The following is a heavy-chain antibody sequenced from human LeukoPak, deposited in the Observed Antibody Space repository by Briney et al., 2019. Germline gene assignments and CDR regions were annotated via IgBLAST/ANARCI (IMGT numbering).Heavy chain of an antibody. J-gene: IGHJ4*02. V-gene: IGHV3-23*01. CDR3: AKDPATGIVGATTFDY. CDR1: GFTFSSYA. CDR2: ISGSGGST. D-gene: IGHD1-26*01. Sequence: GGSLRLSCAASGFTFSSYAMSWVRQAPGKGLEWVSAISGSGGSTYYADSVKGRFTISRDNSKNTLYLQMNSLRAEDTAVYYCAKDPATGIVGATTFDYWGQGTLVTVSS.